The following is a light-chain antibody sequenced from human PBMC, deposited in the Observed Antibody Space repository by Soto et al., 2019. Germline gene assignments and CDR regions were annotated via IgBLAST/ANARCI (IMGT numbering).Light chain of an antibody. CDR1: SSDVGGYNY. Sequence: QSALTQPASVSGSPGQSITISCTGTSSDVGGYNYVSWYQLHPGKAPKLIIYEVSHRPSGASNHFSGYKSGNTASLTVSGLQAEDEADYYCSSYAGSSNVFGTGTKLTVL. CDR2: EVS. J-gene: IGLJ1*01. CDR3: SSYAGSSNV. V-gene: IGLV2-14*01.